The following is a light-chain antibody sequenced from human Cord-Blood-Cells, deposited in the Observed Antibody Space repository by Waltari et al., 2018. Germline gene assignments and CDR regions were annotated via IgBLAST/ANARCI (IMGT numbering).Light chain of an antibody. J-gene: IGLJ2*01. V-gene: IGLV4-69*01. CDR3: QTWGTGTHVV. CDR2: LNSDGRH. CDR1: SGHSSYA. Sequence: QLVLTQSPSASASLGASVKLTCTLSSGHSSYAIAWHQPQPEKGPRYLMKLNSDGRHSKGDGIPDRFSGSSSGAERYLTISSLQSEDEADYYCQTWGTGTHVVFGGGTKLTVL.